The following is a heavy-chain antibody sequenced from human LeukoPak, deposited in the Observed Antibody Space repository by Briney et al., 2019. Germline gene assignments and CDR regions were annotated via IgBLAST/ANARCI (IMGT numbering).Heavy chain of an antibody. CDR1: GYTFTGYY. V-gene: IGHV1-2*02. J-gene: IGHJ3*02. CDR2: INPNSGGT. Sequence: ASVKVSCKASGYTFTGYYMHWVRQAPGQGLEWMGWINPNSGGTNYAQEFQGRVTMTRDTSISTAYMELSRLRSDDTAVYYCATGYGDYEHAFDIWGQGTMVTVSS. D-gene: IGHD4-17*01. CDR3: ATGYGDYEHAFDI.